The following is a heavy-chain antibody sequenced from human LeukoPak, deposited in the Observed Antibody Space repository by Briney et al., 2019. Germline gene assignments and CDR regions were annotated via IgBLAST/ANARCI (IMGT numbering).Heavy chain of an antibody. CDR2: IIPSLGIP. J-gene: IGHJ2*01. CDR3: ARDGVPDSPSTNNWFFDL. D-gene: IGHD5/OR15-5a*01. CDR1: GYTFSSYA. Sequence: ASVKVSCKASGYTFSSYAITWVRQAPGQGLEWMGRIIPSLGIPNYAQKFQGRVTITADKSTSTVYMDLSSLRSEDTAVYYCARDGVPDSPSTNNWFFDLWGRGTLVTVSS. V-gene: IGHV1-69*04.